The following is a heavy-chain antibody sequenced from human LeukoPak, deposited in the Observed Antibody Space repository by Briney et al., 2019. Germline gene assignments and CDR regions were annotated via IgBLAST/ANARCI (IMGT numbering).Heavy chain of an antibody. V-gene: IGHV4-4*02. D-gene: IGHD6-25*01. J-gene: IGHJ4*02. CDR1: GGSVSSTNW. CDR3: AREGGFYRPLDY. CDR2: VHLNGRT. Sequence: SETLSLTCGVSGGSVSSTNWWTWIRQAPGKGLEWIGEVHLNGRTNFNPSLKSRLTMSVDLSENHVSLKLTSVTAADTAVYYCAREGGFYRPLDYSGQGTLVTVSS.